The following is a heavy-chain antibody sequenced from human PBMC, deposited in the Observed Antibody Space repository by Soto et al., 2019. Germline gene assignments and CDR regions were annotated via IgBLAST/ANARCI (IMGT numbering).Heavy chain of an antibody. CDR2: ISTYNGGT. V-gene: IGHV1-18*01. Sequence: QVQLVQSGGEVKKPGASVKVSCKASGYTFTSYGITWVRQAPGQGLDWMGWISTYNGGTNYAQNLQGRVTMTTDTSTSTAYMEPRSLRSDDTAMYYCARDISYGSGTSYGYWGQGTLVTVSS. J-gene: IGHJ4*02. CDR1: GYTFTSYG. D-gene: IGHD3-10*01. CDR3: ARDISYGSGTSYGY.